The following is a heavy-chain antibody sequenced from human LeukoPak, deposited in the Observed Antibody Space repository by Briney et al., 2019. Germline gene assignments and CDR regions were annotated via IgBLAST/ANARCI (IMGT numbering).Heavy chain of an antibody. CDR3: AREAGDYPVRVYYFDY. J-gene: IGHJ4*02. CDR2: INPNSGGT. V-gene: IGHV1-2*02. Sequence: ASVKVSCKASGYTFTGYYMHWVRQAPGQGLEWMGWINPNSGGTNYAQKFQGRVTMTRDTSISTAYMELSRLRSDDTAVYYCAREAGDYPVRVYYFDYWGQGTLVTVSS. D-gene: IGHD4-17*01. CDR1: GYTFTGYY.